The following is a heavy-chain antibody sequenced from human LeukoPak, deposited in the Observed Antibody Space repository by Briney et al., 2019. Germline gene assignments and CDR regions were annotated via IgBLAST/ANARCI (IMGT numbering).Heavy chain of an antibody. CDR1: GGSISTSIYY. J-gene: IGHJ6*03. CDR2: IYYSGST. V-gene: IGHV4-39*01. D-gene: IGHD6-6*01. Sequence: SETLSLTCTVSGGSISTSIYYWGWIRQPPGTGLEWISSIYYSGSTYYNPSLKSRVTISVDTSKNQFSLKLSSVTAADTAVYFCARHSHSSSDFYYYYMDVWGKGTTVTVSS. CDR3: ARHSHSSSDFYYYYMDV.